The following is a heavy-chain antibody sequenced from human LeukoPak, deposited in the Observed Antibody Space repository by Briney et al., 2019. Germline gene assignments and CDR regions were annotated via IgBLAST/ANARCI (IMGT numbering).Heavy chain of an antibody. J-gene: IGHJ3*02. CDR2: IKEDGSEK. Sequence: GGSLRLSCAASGFTFSSNWMSWVRQAPGKGLEWVANIKEDGSEKYYVDSVKGRFTISRDNAKNSLYLQMNGLRAEDTAVYYCARDEYNWNVDAFDIWGQGTVVTVSS. D-gene: IGHD1-20*01. CDR1: GFTFSSNW. V-gene: IGHV3-7*01. CDR3: ARDEYNWNVDAFDI.